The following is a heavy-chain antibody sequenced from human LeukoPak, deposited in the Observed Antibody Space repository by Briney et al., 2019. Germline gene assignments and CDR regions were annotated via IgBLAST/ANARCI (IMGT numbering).Heavy chain of an antibody. V-gene: IGHV1-2*02. D-gene: IGHD3-10*01. J-gene: IGHJ4*02. CDR2: INPNSGGT. CDR3: ARVYGDHYGSGVIDY. CDR1: GYTFIDYY. Sequence: ASVNVSCKASGYTFIDYYMHWVRQAPGQGLEWMGWINPNSGGTNYAQKFQGRVTMTRDTSITTAYMELSRLRSDDTAVYYCARVYGDHYGSGVIDYWGQGTLVTVSS.